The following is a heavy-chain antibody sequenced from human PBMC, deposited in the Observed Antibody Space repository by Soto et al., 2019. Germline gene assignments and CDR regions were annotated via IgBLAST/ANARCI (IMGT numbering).Heavy chain of an antibody. CDR2: FDPENGET. CDR3: ARENSYFDY. CDR1: GYTLTELS. V-gene: IGHV1-24*01. Sequence: GASVKVSCKVSGYTLTELSMHWVRQAPGKGLEWMGGFDPENGETIYAQKFQGRLTMTADTSTSTAYMELRSLRSDDTAVYYCARENSYFDYWGQGTLVTVSS. J-gene: IGHJ4*02.